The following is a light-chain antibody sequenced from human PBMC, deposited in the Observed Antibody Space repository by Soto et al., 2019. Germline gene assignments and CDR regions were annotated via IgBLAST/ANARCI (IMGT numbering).Light chain of an antibody. J-gene: IGKJ1*01. Sequence: DIVMTQSPLSLPVIPGEPASISCRSSESLLHANGYNYLDWYLQKPGRSPQLLIYLGSNRASGVPERFSGSGSGTDFTLKISRVEPEDGGVYYCMQALQPPWTFGPGTKVDI. CDR1: ESLLHANGYNY. CDR3: MQALQPPWT. CDR2: LGS. V-gene: IGKV2-28*01.